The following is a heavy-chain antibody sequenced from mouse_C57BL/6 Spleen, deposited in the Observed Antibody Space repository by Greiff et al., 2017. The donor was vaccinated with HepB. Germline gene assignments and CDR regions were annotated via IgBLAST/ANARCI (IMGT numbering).Heavy chain of an antibody. CDR1: GFSLTSYG. J-gene: IGHJ1*03. V-gene: IGHV2-2*01. Sequence: QVQLQQSGPGLVQPSQSLSITCTVSGFSLTSYGVHWVRQSPGKGLEWLGVIWSGGSTDYNAAFISRLSISKDNSKSQVFFKMNSLQADDTAIYYCARHYDYDFWYFDVWGTGTTVTVSS. CDR3: ARHYDYDFWYFDV. D-gene: IGHD2-4*01. CDR2: IWSGGST.